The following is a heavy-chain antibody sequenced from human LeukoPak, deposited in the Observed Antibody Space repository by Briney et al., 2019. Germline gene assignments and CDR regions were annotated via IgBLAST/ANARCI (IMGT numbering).Heavy chain of an antibody. CDR3: AADSVGATKFEYFQH. Sequence: SVKVPCKASGFTFTSSAMQWVRQARGQRLEWIGWIVVGSGNTNYAQKFQERVTITRDMSTSTAYMELSSLRSEDTAVYYCAADSVGATKFEYFQHWGQGTLVTVSS. D-gene: IGHD1-26*01. CDR2: IVVGSGNT. J-gene: IGHJ1*01. V-gene: IGHV1-58*02. CDR1: GFTFTSSA.